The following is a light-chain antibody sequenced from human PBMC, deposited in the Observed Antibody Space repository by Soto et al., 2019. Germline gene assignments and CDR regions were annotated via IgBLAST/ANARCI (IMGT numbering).Light chain of an antibody. CDR1: RSDIGGYNY. CDR2: DVY. J-gene: IGLJ2*01. CDR3: SSYAVNNKVV. V-gene: IGLV2-8*01. Sequence: QSALTQPPSASGSLGQSVTISCTGTRSDIGGYNYVSWYLQYPGKAPKLMIYDVYKRPSGVPDRFSGSKSGNTASLTVSGLQAEDEADYYWSSYAVNNKVVFGGGTKLTVL.